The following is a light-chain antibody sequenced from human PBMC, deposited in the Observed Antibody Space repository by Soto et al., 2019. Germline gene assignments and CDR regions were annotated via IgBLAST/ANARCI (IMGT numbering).Light chain of an antibody. V-gene: IGKV3-15*01. CDR1: QSVNDN. CDR3: HQYKRWPS. CDR2: DAS. J-gene: IGKJ4*01. Sequence: IVMTQSPATLSVSPGERATLSCRASQSVNDNLAWYQQKLGQAPRLLIYDASTRATGIPARFSGSGSGTDFTLTISSLQSEDFAVYYCHQYKRWPSFGGGTKVEIK.